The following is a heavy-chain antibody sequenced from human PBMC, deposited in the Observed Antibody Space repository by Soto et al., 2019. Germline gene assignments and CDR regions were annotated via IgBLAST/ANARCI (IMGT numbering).Heavy chain of an antibody. CDR1: GGSISSGDYY. Sequence: SETLSLTCTVSGGSISSGDYYWSWIRQPPGKGLEWIGYIYYSGSTYYNPSLKSRVTISVDTSKNQFSLKLSSVTAADTAVYYCARDRSRGRYGMDVWGQGTTVTVSS. CDR2: IYYSGST. J-gene: IGHJ6*02. V-gene: IGHV4-30-4*01. D-gene: IGHD1-26*01. CDR3: ARDRSRGRYGMDV.